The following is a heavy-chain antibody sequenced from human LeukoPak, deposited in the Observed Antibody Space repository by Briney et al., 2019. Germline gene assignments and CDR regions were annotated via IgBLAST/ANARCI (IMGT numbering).Heavy chain of an antibody. CDR3: AKSPTVDAAFDI. J-gene: IGHJ3*02. D-gene: IGHD4-23*01. CDR1: GFTFSSYA. V-gene: IGHV3-23*01. Sequence: GGSLRLSCAASGFTFSSYAMNWVRQAPGKGLVRVSGIGYTGDSTFYADSVKGRFTVSRDSSKNTLFLHMNSLRAEDTALYYCAKSPTVDAAFDIWGQGTMVTVSS. CDR2: IGYTGDST.